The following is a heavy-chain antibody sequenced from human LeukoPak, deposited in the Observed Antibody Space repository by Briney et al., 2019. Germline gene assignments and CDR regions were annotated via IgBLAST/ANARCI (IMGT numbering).Heavy chain of an antibody. V-gene: IGHV3-21*01. J-gene: IGHJ4*02. Sequence: GGPLRLSCAASGFTFSSYSMNWVRQAPGKGLEWVSSISSSSSYIYYADSVKGRFTISRDNAKNSLYLQMNSLRAEDTAVYYCAARLYDYVWGSYRYRDYWGQGTLVTVSS. CDR1: GFTFSSYS. CDR3: AARLYDYVWGSYRYRDY. CDR2: ISSSSSYI. D-gene: IGHD3-16*02.